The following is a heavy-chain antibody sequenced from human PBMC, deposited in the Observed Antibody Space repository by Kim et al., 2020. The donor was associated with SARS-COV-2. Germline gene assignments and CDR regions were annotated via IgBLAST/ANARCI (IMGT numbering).Heavy chain of an antibody. CDR3: ARLHIALDAFDI. Sequence: NYNPPLERRITRSVDTSKNQFSLKLSSVTAADTAVYYCARLHIALDAFDIWGQGTMVTVSS. V-gene: IGHV4-59*08. J-gene: IGHJ3*02. D-gene: IGHD2-21*01.